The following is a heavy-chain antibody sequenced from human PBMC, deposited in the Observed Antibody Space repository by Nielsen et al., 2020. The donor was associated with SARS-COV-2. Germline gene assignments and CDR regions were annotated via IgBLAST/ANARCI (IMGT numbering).Heavy chain of an antibody. D-gene: IGHD3-10*01. J-gene: IGHJ2*01. CDR2: ISSSGSTI. CDR3: AKDMGPVIWYFDL. Sequence: GGSLRLSCAASGFTFSDYYMSWIRQAPGKGLEWVSYISSSGSTIYYADSVKGRFTISRVNAKNSLYLQMNSLRAEDTALYYCAKDMGPVIWYFDLWGRGTLVTVSS. CDR1: GFTFSDYY. V-gene: IGHV3-11*01.